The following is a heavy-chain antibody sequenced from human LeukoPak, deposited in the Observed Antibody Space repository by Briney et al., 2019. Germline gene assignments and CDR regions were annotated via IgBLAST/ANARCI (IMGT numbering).Heavy chain of an antibody. D-gene: IGHD1-1*01. Sequence: SETLSLTCTVSGGSISSYYWSWIRQPPGKGLEWIGSIYYSGSTYYNPSLKSRVTISVDTSKNQFSLKLSSVTAADTAVYYCARDQRARVLDAFDIWGQGTMVTVSS. V-gene: IGHV4-59*12. CDR3: ARDQRARVLDAFDI. CDR2: IYYSGST. J-gene: IGHJ3*02. CDR1: GGSISSYY.